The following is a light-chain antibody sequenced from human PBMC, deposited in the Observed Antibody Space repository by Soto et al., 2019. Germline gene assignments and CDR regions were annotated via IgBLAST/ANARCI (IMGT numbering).Light chain of an antibody. Sequence: QSALTQPPSASGSPGQSVAISCTGTSSDVGGYNYVSWYQQHPGKAPKLMIYEVNKRPSGLPDRFSGSKSGNTASLTVSGRQAEDEADYYCSSSAGSSNVFGTGTKLTVL. J-gene: IGLJ1*01. CDR3: SSSAGSSNV. V-gene: IGLV2-8*01. CDR1: SSDVGGYNY. CDR2: EVN.